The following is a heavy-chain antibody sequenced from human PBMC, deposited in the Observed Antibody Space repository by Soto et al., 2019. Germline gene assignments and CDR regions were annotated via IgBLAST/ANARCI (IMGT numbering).Heavy chain of an antibody. J-gene: IGHJ4*02. CDR1: GGSISNYY. Sequence: SETLSLTCIVSGGSISNYYWSWIRQPPGKGLEWIGYIYYSGSTNYNPSLQSRVTISVDTSGNLFSLQLNSVTPEDTAVYYCARMVGREADSWGQGTLVTVSS. CDR2: IYYSGST. D-gene: IGHD2-15*01. CDR3: ARMVGREADS. V-gene: IGHV4-59*08.